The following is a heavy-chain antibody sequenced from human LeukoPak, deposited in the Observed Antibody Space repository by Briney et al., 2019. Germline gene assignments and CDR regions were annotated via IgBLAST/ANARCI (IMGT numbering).Heavy chain of an antibody. J-gene: IGHJ4*02. CDR1: GFTFSSYS. CDR3: ARVPAGTTRDFDY. V-gene: IGHV3-21*01. D-gene: IGHD1-7*01. Sequence: GGSLRLSCAASGFTFSSYSMNWVRQAPGKGLEWVSPISSSSSYIYYADSVKGRFTISRDNAKNSLYLQMNSLRAEDTAVYYCARVPAGTTRDFDYLGQGTLVTVSS. CDR2: ISSSSSYI.